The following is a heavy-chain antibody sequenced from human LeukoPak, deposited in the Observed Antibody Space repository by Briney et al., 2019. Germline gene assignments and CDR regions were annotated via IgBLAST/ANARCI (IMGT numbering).Heavy chain of an antibody. J-gene: IGHJ4*02. D-gene: IGHD6-19*01. CDR3: ARDPSSGWYGEDYFDY. CDR2: IYYSGST. CDR1: GGSISSGGYY. V-gene: IGHV4-31*03. Sequence: PSQTLSLTCTVSGGSISSGGYYWTWIRQHPGKGLEWIGYIYYSGSTYYNPSLKSRVTISVDTSKNQFSLKLSSVTAADTAVYYCARDPSSGWYGEDYFDYWGQGTLVTVSS.